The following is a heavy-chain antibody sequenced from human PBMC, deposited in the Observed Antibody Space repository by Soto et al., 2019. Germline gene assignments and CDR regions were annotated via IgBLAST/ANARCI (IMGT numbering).Heavy chain of an antibody. J-gene: IGHJ3*02. CDR3: ARTSAWVQGAFDI. D-gene: IGHD5-18*01. V-gene: IGHV1-3*01. Sequence: ASVKVSCKSYGYTFTSYAMHWVRQAPGQRLEWMGWINAGNGNTKYSQKFQGRVTITRNTSISTAYMELSSLRSEDTAVYYCARTSAWVQGAFDIWGQGTMVTVSS. CDR2: INAGNGNT. CDR1: GYTFTSYA.